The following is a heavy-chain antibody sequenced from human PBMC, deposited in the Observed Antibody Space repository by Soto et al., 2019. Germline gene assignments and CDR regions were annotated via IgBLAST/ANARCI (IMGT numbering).Heavy chain of an antibody. CDR2: IIPILGIA. CDR3: ARDYDSSGMDV. CDR1: GGTFSSYT. D-gene: IGHD3-22*01. V-gene: IGHV1-69*04. Sequence: SVKVSCKASGGTFSSYTISWVRQAPGQGLEWMGRIIPILGIANYAQKFQGRVTITADKSTSTAYTELSSLRSEDTAVYYCARDYDSSGMDVWGQGTTVTVSS. J-gene: IGHJ6*02.